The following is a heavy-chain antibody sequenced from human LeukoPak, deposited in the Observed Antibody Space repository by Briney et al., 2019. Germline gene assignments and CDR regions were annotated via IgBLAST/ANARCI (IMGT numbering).Heavy chain of an antibody. D-gene: IGHD3-3*01. V-gene: IGHV3-9*01. CDR3: AKVISSFGNGMDV. CDR1: GFTFDDSA. CDR2: ISWNSGSI. J-gene: IGHJ6*02. Sequence: GGSLRLSCAASGFTFDDSAMHWVRHAPGKGLEWVSGISWNSGSIGYADSVKGRFTISRDNAKNSLYLQMNSLRAEDTALYYCAKVISSFGNGMDVWGQGTTVTVSS.